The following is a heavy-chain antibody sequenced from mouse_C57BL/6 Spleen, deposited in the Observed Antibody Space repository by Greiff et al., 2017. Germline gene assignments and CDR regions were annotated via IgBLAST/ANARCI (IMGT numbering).Heavy chain of an antibody. CDR2: IYPGDGDT. CDR3: AQVGGDGYPPMDY. D-gene: IGHD2-3*01. CDR1: GYAFSSSW. J-gene: IGHJ4*01. Sequence: QVQLQQSGPELVKPGASVKISCKASGYAFSSSWMNWVKQRPGKGLEWIGRIYPGDGDTNYNGKFKGKATLTADKSSSTAYMQLSSLTSEDSAVYFCAQVGGDGYPPMDYWGQGTSVTVSS. V-gene: IGHV1-82*01.